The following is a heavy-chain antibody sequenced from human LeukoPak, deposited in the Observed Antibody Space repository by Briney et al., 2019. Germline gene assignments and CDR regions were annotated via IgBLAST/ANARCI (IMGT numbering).Heavy chain of an antibody. Sequence: ASVKVSCKASGYTFTSYDINWVRQATGQRLEWMGWMNPNSGNTGYAQKFQGRVTMTRNTSISTAYMELSSLRSEDTAVYYCARLYCSGGSCYSILLNYYYYYYMDVWGKGTTVTISS. J-gene: IGHJ6*03. V-gene: IGHV1-8*01. CDR1: GYTFTSYD. CDR2: MNPNSGNT. D-gene: IGHD2-15*01. CDR3: ARLYCSGGSCYSILLNYYYYYYMDV.